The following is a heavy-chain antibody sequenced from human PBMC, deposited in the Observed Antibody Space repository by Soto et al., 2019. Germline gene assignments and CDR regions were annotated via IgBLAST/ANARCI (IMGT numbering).Heavy chain of an antibody. V-gene: IGHV3-23*01. CDR2: ISDGGDVT. CDR1: EFTFSTYA. D-gene: IGHD7-27*01. J-gene: IGHJ4*02. CDR3: AKHRKDLVLGEFDS. Sequence: GGSLRLSCAASEFTFSTYAMSWVRQAPGKGLEWVSLISDGGDVTDYTDSVKGRFTISRDNSKNMLFLQMNSLRVEDTAVYYCAKHRKDLVLGEFDSWGQGTLVTVSS.